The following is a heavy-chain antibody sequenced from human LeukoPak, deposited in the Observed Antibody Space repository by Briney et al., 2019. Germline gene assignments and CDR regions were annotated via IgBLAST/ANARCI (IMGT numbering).Heavy chain of an antibody. CDR3: ARRTRKLDV. CDR2: MNPNSGNA. J-gene: IGHJ6*02. CDR1: GYTFSSFD. Sequence: ASVKVSCKASGYTFSSFDINWVRQATGQGLEWMGWMNPNSGNAGYAQKLQGRVTLTRNTSINTVYMELSSLISEDTAVYYCARRTRKLDVWGQGTTVTVSS. V-gene: IGHV1-8*01.